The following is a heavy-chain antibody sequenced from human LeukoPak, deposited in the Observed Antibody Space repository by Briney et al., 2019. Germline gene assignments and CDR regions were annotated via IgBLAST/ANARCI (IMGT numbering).Heavy chain of an antibody. D-gene: IGHD6-6*01. J-gene: IGHJ4*02. V-gene: IGHV1-69*05. CDR1: GGTFNNSA. CDR2: IMPLFGTA. CDR3: ARERRDSSSSVDY. Sequence: ASVKVSCKTSGGTFNNSAISWVRQAPGQGLEWLGGIMPLFGTAGYAQKFQGRVTMTRDTSISTAYMELSRLRYDDTAVYYCARERRDSSSSVDYWGQGTLVTVSS.